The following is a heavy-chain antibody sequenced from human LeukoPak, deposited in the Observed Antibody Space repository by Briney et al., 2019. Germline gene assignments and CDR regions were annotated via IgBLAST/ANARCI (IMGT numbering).Heavy chain of an antibody. CDR1: GGTFSSYA. J-gene: IGHJ6*03. D-gene: IGHD3-22*01. Sequence: SVNVSCKASGGTFSSYAISWVRQAPGQGLEWMGGIIPIFGTANYAQKFQGRVTITTDESTSTAYMELSSLRSEDTAVYYCARASPMIVVVITEGTGYYYYMDVWGKGTTVTVSS. CDR3: ARASPMIVVVITEGTGYYYYMDV. V-gene: IGHV1-69*05. CDR2: IIPIFGTA.